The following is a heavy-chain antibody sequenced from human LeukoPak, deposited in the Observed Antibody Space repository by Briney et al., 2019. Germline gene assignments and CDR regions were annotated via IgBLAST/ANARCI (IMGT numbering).Heavy chain of an antibody. CDR1: GYTFTSYV. Sequence: ASVKVSCKASGYTFTSYVINWVRQAPGQGLEWMGWINPNSGGTNYAQKFQGRVTMTRDTSISTAYMELSRLRSDDTAVYYCAREGYCSGGSCYARGPDAFDIWGQGTMVTVSS. D-gene: IGHD2-15*01. CDR2: INPNSGGT. J-gene: IGHJ3*02. CDR3: AREGYCSGGSCYARGPDAFDI. V-gene: IGHV1-2*02.